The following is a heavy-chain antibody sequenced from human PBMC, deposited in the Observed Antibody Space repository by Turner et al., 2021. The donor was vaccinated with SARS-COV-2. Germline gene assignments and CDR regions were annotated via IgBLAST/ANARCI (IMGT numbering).Heavy chain of an antibody. V-gene: IGHV3-9*01. J-gene: IGHJ4*02. Sequence: EVQLVESGGGLVQPGRSLRLSCAASGFTFDDYAMHWVRQAPGKGLEWVSGISWNSGSIGYADSVKGRFTISRDNAKNSLYLQMNSLRAEDTALYYCAKDIGSGYGDYFDYWGQGTL. CDR2: ISWNSGSI. CDR1: GFTFDDYA. CDR3: AKDIGSGYGDYFDY. D-gene: IGHD4-17*01.